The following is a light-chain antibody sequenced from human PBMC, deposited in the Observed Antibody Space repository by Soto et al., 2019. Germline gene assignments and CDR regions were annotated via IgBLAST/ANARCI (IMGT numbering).Light chain of an antibody. J-gene: IGLJ2*01. V-gene: IGLV2-14*01. CDR1: SSDIGAYNY. Sequence: QSVLTQPASVSGSPGQSTTISCTGTSSDIGAYNYVSWYQQHPGKAPKLLIYDVSYRPSGVSDRFSGSKSGNTASLTISGLHAEDEADYYCNSYATGTTPFGGGTKVTVL. CDR2: DVS. CDR3: NSYATGTTP.